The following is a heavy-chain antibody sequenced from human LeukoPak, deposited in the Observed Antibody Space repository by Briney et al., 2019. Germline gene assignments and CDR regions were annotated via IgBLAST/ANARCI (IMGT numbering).Heavy chain of an antibody. CDR3: ARHIVVVPAAMDY. CDR2: ISGSGGST. CDR1: GFTFSSYA. Sequence: TGGSLRLSCAASGFTFSSYAMSWVRQAPGKGLEWVSAISGSGGSTYYADSVKGRFTISRDNSKNTLYLQMNSLRAEDTAVYYCARHIVVVPAAMDYRGQGTLVTVSS. J-gene: IGHJ4*02. V-gene: IGHV3-23*01. D-gene: IGHD2-2*01.